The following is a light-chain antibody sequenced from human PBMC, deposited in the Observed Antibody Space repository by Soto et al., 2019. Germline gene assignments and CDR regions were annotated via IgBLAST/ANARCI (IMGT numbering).Light chain of an antibody. CDR1: ANNIGGYNF. Sequence: QSVLTQPPSASSSPGQSVTISCTGAANNIGGYNFVSWYQQHPGKAPKLIISEFRERPSGVPGRFSGSKSGNTASLTVSGLQAEDEADYYCSSYAGSNNVIFGGGTKLTVL. V-gene: IGLV2-8*02. J-gene: IGLJ2*01. CDR3: SSYAGSNNVI. CDR2: EFR.